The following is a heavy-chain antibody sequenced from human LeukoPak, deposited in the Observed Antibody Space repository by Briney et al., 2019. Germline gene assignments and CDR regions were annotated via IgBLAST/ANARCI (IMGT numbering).Heavy chain of an antibody. D-gene: IGHD3-10*01. CDR3: ARDTYASGSYYLGY. CDR1: GGSISSGSYY. V-gene: IGHV4-61*02. Sequence: SETLSPTCTVSGGSISSGSYYWSWIRQPAGKGLEWIGRIYTSGSTKYNPSLKSRVTISVETSKNQFSLRLTSVTAADTAVYYCARDTYASGSYYLGYWGQGTLVTVSS. J-gene: IGHJ4*02. CDR2: IYTSGST.